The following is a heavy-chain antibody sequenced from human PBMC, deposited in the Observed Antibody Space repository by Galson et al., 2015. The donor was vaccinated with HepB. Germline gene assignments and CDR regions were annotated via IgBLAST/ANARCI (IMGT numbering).Heavy chain of an antibody. D-gene: IGHD3-9*01. CDR1: GFTFSSYA. Sequence: SLRLSCAASGFTFSSYAMHWVRQAPGKGLEWVAVISYDGSNKYYADSVKGRFTISRDNSKNTLYLQMNSLRAEDTAVYYCARVLSRYFDSYYGMDVWGQGTTVTVSS. V-gene: IGHV3-30*04. CDR2: ISYDGSNK. CDR3: ARVLSRYFDSYYGMDV. J-gene: IGHJ6*02.